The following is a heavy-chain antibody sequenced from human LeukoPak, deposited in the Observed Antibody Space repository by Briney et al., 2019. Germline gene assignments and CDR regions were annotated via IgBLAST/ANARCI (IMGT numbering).Heavy chain of an antibody. CDR1: GFTFSTYA. CDR2: ISGNGGTT. CDR3: AKPPPDSSSWLFDY. V-gene: IGHV3-23*01. Sequence: GGSLRLSCAASGFTFSTYAMSWVRQAPGKGLEWVSTISGNGGTTYYADSVKGRFTISRDNSKNTLYLQMNSLRVEDTAVYYCAKPPPDSSSWLFDYWGQETLVTVSA. J-gene: IGHJ4*02. D-gene: IGHD6-13*01.